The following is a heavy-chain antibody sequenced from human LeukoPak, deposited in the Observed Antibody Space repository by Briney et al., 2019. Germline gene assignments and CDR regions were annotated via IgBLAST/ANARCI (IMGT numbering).Heavy chain of an antibody. Sequence: SETLPLTCTISGGSISSNYFWGLIRQPPGEGLEWIASIHFSGSTYYNPSLKSRVTISVDTSKNQFSLKLTSVTAADTAVYYCARLWGATTAFDYWGQGTLVTVSS. J-gene: IGHJ4*02. CDR3: ARLWGATTAFDY. V-gene: IGHV4-39*01. CDR1: GGSISSNYF. CDR2: IHFSGST. D-gene: IGHD1-26*01.